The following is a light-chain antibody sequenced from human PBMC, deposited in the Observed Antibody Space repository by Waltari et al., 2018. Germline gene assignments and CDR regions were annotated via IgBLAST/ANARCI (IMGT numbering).Light chain of an antibody. Sequence: SYELTQPPSVSVSPGQTASIICSGDKLGERSASWYQQKAGQSPMLVIFEDVKRPSGILERLSGANSGNTATLTISGTQAMDEADYYCQVWDSSTDVFGGGTKLTVL. CDR3: QVWDSSTDV. CDR2: EDV. V-gene: IGLV3-1*01. J-gene: IGLJ2*01. CDR1: KLGERS.